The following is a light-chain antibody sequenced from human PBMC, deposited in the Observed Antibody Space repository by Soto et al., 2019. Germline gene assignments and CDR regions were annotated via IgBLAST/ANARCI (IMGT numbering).Light chain of an antibody. V-gene: IGLV2-14*01. CDR2: DVS. Sequence: QSALTQPASVSGSPGQSIAISCTGTSSDVGGYNYVSWYQQHPGKAPKLVIYDVSNRPSGVSNRFSGSKSVNTASLTISGLQDEDEADYYCSSWTSSSTYVFGTGTKVTVL. CDR1: SSDVGGYNY. CDR3: SSWTSSSTYV. J-gene: IGLJ1*01.